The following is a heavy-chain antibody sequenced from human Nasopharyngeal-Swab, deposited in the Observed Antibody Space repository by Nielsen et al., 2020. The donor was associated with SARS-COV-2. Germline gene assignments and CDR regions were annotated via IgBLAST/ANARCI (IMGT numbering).Heavy chain of an antibody. CDR2: ISYDGSNK. Sequence: GGSLRLSCAASGFTFSSYGMHWVRQAQGKGLEWVAVISYDGSNKYYADSVKGRFTISRDNSKNTLYLQMNSLRAEDTAVYYCARDPAGYSSSWYDAFDIWGQGTMVTVSS. J-gene: IGHJ3*02. CDR3: ARDPAGYSSSWYDAFDI. V-gene: IGHV3-30*03. CDR1: GFTFSSYG. D-gene: IGHD6-13*01.